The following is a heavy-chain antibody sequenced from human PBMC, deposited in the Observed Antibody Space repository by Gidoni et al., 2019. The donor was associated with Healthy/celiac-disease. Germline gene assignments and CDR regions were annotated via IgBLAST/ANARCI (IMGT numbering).Heavy chain of an antibody. CDR3: ARDQEWELLQGYFDY. CDR2: INPSGGST. Sequence: QVQLVQSGAEVKKPGASVKVSCKASGYPFTSYYMHWVRQAPGQGLEWMGIINPSGGSTSYAQKFQGRVTMTRDTSTSTVYMELSSLRSEDTAVYYCARDQEWELLQGYFDYWGQGTLVTVSS. J-gene: IGHJ4*02. CDR1: GYPFTSYY. D-gene: IGHD1-26*01. V-gene: IGHV1-46*03.